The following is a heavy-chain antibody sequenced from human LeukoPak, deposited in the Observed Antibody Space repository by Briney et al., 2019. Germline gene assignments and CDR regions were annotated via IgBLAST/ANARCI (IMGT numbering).Heavy chain of an antibody. D-gene: IGHD1-26*01. V-gene: IGHV3-66*02. Sequence: GGSLRLSCAASGFTVSSNYMSWVRQAPGKGLEWVSVIYSGGSTYYADSVKGRFTLSRDNSKNTLYLQMNSLRAEDTAVYYCASGEWELLGSPNDYWGQGTLVTVSS. CDR1: GFTVSSNY. CDR3: ASGEWELLGSPNDY. J-gene: IGHJ4*02. CDR2: IYSGGST.